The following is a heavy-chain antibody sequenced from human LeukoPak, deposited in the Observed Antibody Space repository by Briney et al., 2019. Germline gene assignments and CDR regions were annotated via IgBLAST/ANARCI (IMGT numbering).Heavy chain of an antibody. Sequence: PSETLSLTCTVSGGSISSSSYYWGWIRQPPGKGLEWIGSIYYSGSTYYNPSLKSRVTISVDTSKNQFSLKLSSVTAADTAVYYCAREWHCGGDCPLGFDYWGQGTLVTVSS. CDR3: AREWHCGGDCPLGFDY. CDR1: GGSISSSSYY. CDR2: IYYSGST. J-gene: IGHJ4*02. D-gene: IGHD2-21*02. V-gene: IGHV4-39*07.